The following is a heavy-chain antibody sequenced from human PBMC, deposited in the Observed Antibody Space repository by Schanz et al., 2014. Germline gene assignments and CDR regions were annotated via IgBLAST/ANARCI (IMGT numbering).Heavy chain of an antibody. J-gene: IGHJ3*02. V-gene: IGHV4-34*10. CDR2: INQSGTT. CDR1: GFTFSSYA. CDR3: ARGTRERLLLRSWQFAFDI. D-gene: IGHD3-22*01. Sequence: VQLLESGGGLVQPGGSLRLSCAASGFTFSSYAMSWVRQPPGKGLEWIGEINQSGTTNYNPSLKSRVTMSVDTSKTHISLKWRSVTAADTAVYYCARGTRERLLLRSWQFAFDIWGQGTMVTVSS.